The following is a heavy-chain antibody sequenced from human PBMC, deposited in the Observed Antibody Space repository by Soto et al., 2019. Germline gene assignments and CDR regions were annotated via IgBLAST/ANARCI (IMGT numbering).Heavy chain of an antibody. CDR2: IVPIFRRT. J-gene: IGHJ4*02. D-gene: IGHD5-18*01. CDR1: GGTFSSYP. V-gene: IGHV1-69*01. Sequence: QVQLVQSGAEVKKPGSSVKVSCKVSGGTFSSYPISWVRRAPGQGLEWMGGIVPIFRRTDYAQKFQGRVNITAEESTSTAHMELSSLRSDDTAVYYCAKVYGYAGTSGWPDYWGQGTPVTVAP. CDR3: AKVYGYAGTSGWPDY.